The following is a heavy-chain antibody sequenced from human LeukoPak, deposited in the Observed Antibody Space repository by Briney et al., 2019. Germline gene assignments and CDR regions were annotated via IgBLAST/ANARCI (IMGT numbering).Heavy chain of an antibody. J-gene: IGHJ4*02. Sequence: GGSLRLSCAASEFAFNTYAMSWVRQAPGKGLEWVSALSGSGSSTYYADSVKGRFTISRDNSKNTLFLQTNGLRAEDTALYYCAKDRSYAFDYWGQGILVTVSS. CDR2: LSGSGSST. V-gene: IGHV3-23*01. D-gene: IGHD1-26*01. CDR3: AKDRSYAFDY. CDR1: EFAFNTYA.